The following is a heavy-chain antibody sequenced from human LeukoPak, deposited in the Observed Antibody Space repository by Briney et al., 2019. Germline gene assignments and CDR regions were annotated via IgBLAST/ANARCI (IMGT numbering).Heavy chain of an antibody. Sequence: SETLSLTCTVSGGSLSSYYWSWIRQPPGKGLEWIGYIYYSGSTNYNPSLKSRVTISVDTSKNQFSLKLSSVTAADTAVYYCARHGRVGATRIDYWGQGTLVTVSS. J-gene: IGHJ4*02. CDR1: GGSLSSYY. CDR2: IYYSGST. V-gene: IGHV4-59*08. D-gene: IGHD1-26*01. CDR3: ARHGRVGATRIDY.